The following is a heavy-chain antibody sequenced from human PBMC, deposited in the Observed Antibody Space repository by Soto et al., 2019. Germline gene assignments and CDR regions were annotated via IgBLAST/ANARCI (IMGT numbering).Heavy chain of an antibody. CDR2: IDPSDSYT. D-gene: IGHD2-2*01. CDR3: ARQFHSTTSARGYFSVDV. CDR1: GYSFTTYW. Sequence: EVQLVQSGAEVKKPGESLRISCKGSGYSFTTYWISWVRQMPGKGLEWMGRIDPSDSYTNYSPSFQGHVTISADKSISTAYLQWSSLKASDTAMYYCARQFHSTTSARGYFSVDVWGQGTTVSVSS. V-gene: IGHV5-10-1*03. J-gene: IGHJ6*02.